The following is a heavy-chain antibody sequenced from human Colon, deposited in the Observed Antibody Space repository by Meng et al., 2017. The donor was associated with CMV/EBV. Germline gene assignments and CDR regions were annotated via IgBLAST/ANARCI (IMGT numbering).Heavy chain of an antibody. D-gene: IGHD3-3*01. CDR1: GFSFSNYE. CDR3: ARVRRAGNWRLFDY. Sequence: GGSLRLSCVVSGFSFSNYEMTWVRQAPGKGLESIARIGDSGGATYYADSVKGRFTISRDNAKNSLYLQMSGLRAGDTSFYYCARVRRAGNWRLFDYWGQGTLVTVSS. V-gene: IGHV3-48*03. CDR2: IGDSGGAT. J-gene: IGHJ4*02.